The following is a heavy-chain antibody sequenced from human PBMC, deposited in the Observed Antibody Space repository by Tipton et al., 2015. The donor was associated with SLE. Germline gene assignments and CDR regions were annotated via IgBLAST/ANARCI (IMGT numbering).Heavy chain of an antibody. Sequence: TLSLTCTVSGGSISTYYWSWIRQPAGKGLEFIGRINTSGSTSYNPSLKSRVTMSVDTSKNQIYLKLTSVTAADTALYYCGRVTGGWLEEYWGQGTLVTVSS. CDR1: GGSISTYY. V-gene: IGHV4-4*07. CDR2: INTSGST. J-gene: IGHJ4*02. CDR3: GRVTGGWLEEY. D-gene: IGHD2-15*01.